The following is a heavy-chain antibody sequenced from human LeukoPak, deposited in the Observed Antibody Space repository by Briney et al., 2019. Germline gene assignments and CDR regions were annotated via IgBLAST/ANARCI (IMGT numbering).Heavy chain of an antibody. D-gene: IGHD2-2*01. CDR3: TTVSTLVVPAEDAFDI. CDR1: GFTFSNAW. J-gene: IGHJ3*02. CDR2: IKSKTDGGTT. Sequence: GGSLRLSCAASGFTFSNAWMSWVRQAPGKGLEWVGHIKSKTDGGTTDYAAPVKGRFTISRDDSKNTLYLQMNSLKTEDTAVYYCTTVSTLVVPAEDAFDIWGQGTMVTVSS. V-gene: IGHV3-15*01.